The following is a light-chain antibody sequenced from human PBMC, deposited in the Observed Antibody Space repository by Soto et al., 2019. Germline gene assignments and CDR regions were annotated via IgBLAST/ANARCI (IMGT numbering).Light chain of an antibody. CDR3: QQYSTYPWT. J-gene: IGKJ1*01. CDR1: QSISSW. V-gene: IGKV1-5*03. Sequence: DIQMTQSPSTLSASVGDRVTITCRASQSISSWLAWYQQEPGKAPKLLISTASSLESGVPSRFSGSGSGTEFALTISSLQPDDFATYYRQQYSTYPWTFGQGTKVEIK. CDR2: TAS.